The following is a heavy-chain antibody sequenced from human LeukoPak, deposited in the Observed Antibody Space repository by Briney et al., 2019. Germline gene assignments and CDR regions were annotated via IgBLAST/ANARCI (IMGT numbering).Heavy chain of an antibody. J-gene: IGHJ4*02. CDR2: IKSDGTST. CDR3: ATEPGPHDVRAHDY. CDR1: GFIFSSYW. D-gene: IGHD3-10*02. Sequence: PGGSLRLSCAASGFIFSSYWMHWVRQAPGKGLVWVSRIKSDGTSTNYADSVKGRFTISRDNARNSLFLQMTSLRAEDTAIYYCATEPGPHDVRAHDYWGQGTLVTVSS. V-gene: IGHV3-74*01.